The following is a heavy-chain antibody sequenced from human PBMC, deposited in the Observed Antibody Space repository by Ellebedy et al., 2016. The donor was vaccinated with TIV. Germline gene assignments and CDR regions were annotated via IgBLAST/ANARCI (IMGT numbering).Heavy chain of an antibody. D-gene: IGHD2-2*01. CDR3: ARSPVVPAAMWAPRVFS. CDR2: IYPGDSDT. CDR1: GYSFTSYW. V-gene: IGHV5-51*01. J-gene: IGHJ5*02. Sequence: GESLKISCKGSGYSFTSYWIGWVRQMPGKGLEWMGIIYPGDSDTRYSPSFQGQVTISADKSISTAYLQWSSLKASDTAMYYCARSPVVPAAMWAPRVFSWGQGTLVTVSS.